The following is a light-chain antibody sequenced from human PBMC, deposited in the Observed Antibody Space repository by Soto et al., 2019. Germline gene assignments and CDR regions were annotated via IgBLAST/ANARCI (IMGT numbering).Light chain of an antibody. CDR3: SSYAGSNTYMV. Sequence: QSVLTQPPSASGSPGQSVTISCTGTSSDVGGYNYVSWYQQHPGKAPKLMIYEISKRPSGVPDRFSGSKSGNTASLTVSGLQAEDEADYYCSSYAGSNTYMVFGGGTQLTVL. CDR1: SSDVGGYNY. V-gene: IGLV2-8*01. J-gene: IGLJ2*01. CDR2: EIS.